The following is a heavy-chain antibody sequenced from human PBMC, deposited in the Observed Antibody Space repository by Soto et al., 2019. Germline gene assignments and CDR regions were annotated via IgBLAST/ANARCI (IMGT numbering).Heavy chain of an antibody. V-gene: IGHV3-7*01. D-gene: IGHD2-2*01. J-gene: IGHJ5*02. CDR3: ARAAGCSSTSCYRTGDWFDP. Sequence: EVQLEESGGGLVQPGGSLRLSCAASGLAFSTHWMTWVRQAPGKGLEWVANINQDGTEKYYVDSVKGRFTISRDNAKNTLYLQMNSLRAEDTAVYYCARAAGCSSTSCYRTGDWFDPWGQGTLVTVSS. CDR2: INQDGTEK. CDR1: GLAFSTHW.